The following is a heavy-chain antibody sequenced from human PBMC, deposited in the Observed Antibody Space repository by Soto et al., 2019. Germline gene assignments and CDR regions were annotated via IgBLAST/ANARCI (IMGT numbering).Heavy chain of an antibody. J-gene: IGHJ4*02. Sequence: PGGSLRLSCAASGFTFSSYSMNWVRQAPGKGLEWVSYISSSSSTIYYADSVKGRFTISRDNAKNSLYLQMNSLRDEDTAVYYCARDKLSGYDSMPFDYWGQGTLVTVSS. CDR3: ARDKLSGYDSMPFDY. D-gene: IGHD5-12*01. V-gene: IGHV3-48*02. CDR1: GFTFSSYS. CDR2: ISSSSSTI.